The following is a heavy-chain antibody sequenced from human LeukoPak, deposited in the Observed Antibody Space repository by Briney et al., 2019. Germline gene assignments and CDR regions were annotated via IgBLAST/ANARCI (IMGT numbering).Heavy chain of an antibody. V-gene: IGHV3-66*02. CDR1: GSTVSNNY. Sequence: GGSLRLSCTASGSTVSNNYMSWVRQAPGKGLEWVSVIYSGGSTYHADSVKGRFIISRDNSKNTLNLQMNSLRVEDSAVYYCARDRYSYGYALDCWGQGTLVTVSS. D-gene: IGHD5-18*01. CDR2: IYSGGST. J-gene: IGHJ4*02. CDR3: ARDRYSYGYALDC.